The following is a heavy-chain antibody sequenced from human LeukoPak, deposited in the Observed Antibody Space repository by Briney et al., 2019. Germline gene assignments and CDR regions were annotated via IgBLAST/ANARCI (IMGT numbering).Heavy chain of an antibody. CDR2: TYYRSKFYN. CDR1: GDSVSHNGAA. V-gene: IGHV6-1*01. Sequence: SQTLSLTCAISGDSVSHNGAAWNWLRQSPSRGLEWLGRTYYRSKFYNDYAESVKSRISINPDTSKNQFSLQLKAVNPEDTAVYFCTRDVSPTPGEAFDIWGQGTMVTVSS. CDR3: TRDVSPTPGEAFDI. D-gene: IGHD5/OR15-5a*01. J-gene: IGHJ3*02.